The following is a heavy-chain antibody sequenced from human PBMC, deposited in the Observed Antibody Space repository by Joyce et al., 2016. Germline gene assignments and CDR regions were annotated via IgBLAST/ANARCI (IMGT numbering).Heavy chain of an antibody. J-gene: IGHJ5*02. D-gene: IGHD2-15*01. Sequence: EVQLVQSGAEVKKPGESLRISCKGSGYSFTSYWINWVRQMPGKGLEWMGRIDPSDSYTNYSPSFQCHVTIAADKSISTAYLQWSSLKASDTAMYYCARPRYCSGGSCLNWFDPWGQGTLVTVSS. V-gene: IGHV5-10-1*01. CDR2: IDPSDSYT. CDR3: ARPRYCSGGSCLNWFDP. CDR1: GYSFTSYW.